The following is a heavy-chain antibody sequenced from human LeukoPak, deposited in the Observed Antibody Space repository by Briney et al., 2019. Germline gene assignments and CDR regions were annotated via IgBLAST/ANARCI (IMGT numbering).Heavy chain of an antibody. D-gene: IGHD6-6*01. J-gene: IGHJ3*02. CDR2: IYHSGST. CDR3: ARTSIAARRANAFDI. V-gene: IGHV4-30-2*01. CDR1: GGSISSGGYS. Sequence: TSQTLSLTCAVSGGSISSGGYSWSWIRQPLGKGLEWIGYIYHSGSTYYNPSLKSRVTISVDRSKNQFSLKLSSVTAADTAVYYCARTSIAARRANAFDIWGQGTMVTVSS.